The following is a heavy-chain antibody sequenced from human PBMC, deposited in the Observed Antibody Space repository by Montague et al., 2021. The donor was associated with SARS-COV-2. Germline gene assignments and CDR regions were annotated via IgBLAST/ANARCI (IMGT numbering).Heavy chain of an antibody. Sequence: SETLSLTCTVSGGSISSYYWSWIRQPPGKGLEWIGYLYYSGTTNXNPSLNSRVTISVDTSKNQFSLRLNSVTPADTAVYYCARHPPRYRYAYYLDVWGNGTTVTVSS. CDR3: ARHPPRYRYAYYLDV. D-gene: IGHD5-12*01. V-gene: IGHV4-59*01. CDR2: LYYSGTT. J-gene: IGHJ6*03. CDR1: GGSISSYY.